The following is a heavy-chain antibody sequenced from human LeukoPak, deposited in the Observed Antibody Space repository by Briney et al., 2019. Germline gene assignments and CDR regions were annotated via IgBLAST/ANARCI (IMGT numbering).Heavy chain of an antibody. Sequence: PGGSLRLSCAASGFTFSDYYMSWIRQAPGEGLEWVSYISSSGSTIYYADSVKGRFTISRANAKNSLYLQMNSLRAEDTAVYYCARRNPHRTYCSGGSCYSDNYYYMDVWGKGTTVTVSS. CDR3: ARRNPHRTYCSGGSCYSDNYYYMDV. D-gene: IGHD2-15*01. CDR1: GFTFSDYY. CDR2: ISSSGSTI. V-gene: IGHV3-11*01. J-gene: IGHJ6*03.